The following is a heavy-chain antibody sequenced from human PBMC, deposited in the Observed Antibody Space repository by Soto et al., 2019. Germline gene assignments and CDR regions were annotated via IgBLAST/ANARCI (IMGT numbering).Heavy chain of an antibody. D-gene: IGHD3-10*01. CDR3: AKDRVGDYSGSGADFDS. Sequence: EVQLLESGGGLVQPGGSLRLSCAASGFTFSSYAMSWVRQAPGKGLEWVSAISGSGGSTYYADSVKGRFTISRDNSKNTLYLHMNSLRAEDTAVYYCAKDRVGDYSGSGADFDSWGQGTLVTVSS. CDR2: ISGSGGST. J-gene: IGHJ4*02. V-gene: IGHV3-23*01. CDR1: GFTFSSYA.